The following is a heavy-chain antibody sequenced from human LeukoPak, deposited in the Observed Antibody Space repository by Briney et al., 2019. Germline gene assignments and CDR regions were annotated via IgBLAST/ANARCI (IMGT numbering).Heavy chain of an antibody. Sequence: SVKVSCKASGGTFSSYAISWVRQAPGQGLEWMGGIIPIFGTANYAQKFQGRVTITTDESTSTAYMELSSLRSEDTAVYYCARGTIAVAGTFDYWGQGTLVTVSA. J-gene: IGHJ4*02. D-gene: IGHD6-19*01. CDR3: ARGTIAVAGTFDY. CDR2: IIPIFGTA. CDR1: GGTFSSYA. V-gene: IGHV1-69*05.